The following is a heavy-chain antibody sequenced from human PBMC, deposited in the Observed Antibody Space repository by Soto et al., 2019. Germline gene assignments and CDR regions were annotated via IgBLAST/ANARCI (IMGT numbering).Heavy chain of an antibody. CDR2: ISNRGDT. Sequence: SLRLSCTASGFIVSDTYVNRVRQAPGKGLEWVSVISNRGDTHYADSVRGRFSLSRDISDNTLHLQMNNLRVEDTAVYYCAREPRYCRGGSCSITGDAYDIWGQGTMVTVSS. V-gene: IGHV3-66*01. D-gene: IGHD2-15*01. CDR1: GFIVSDTY. J-gene: IGHJ3*02. CDR3: AREPRYCRGGSCSITGDAYDI.